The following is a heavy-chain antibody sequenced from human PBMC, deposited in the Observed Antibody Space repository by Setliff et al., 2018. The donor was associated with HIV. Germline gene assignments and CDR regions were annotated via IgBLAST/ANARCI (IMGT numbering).Heavy chain of an antibody. CDR1: GFIFGDSA. CDR3: TRSRADFDY. CDR2: IRSKAYGGTT. J-gene: IGHJ4*02. V-gene: IGHV3-49*04. D-gene: IGHD6-13*01. Sequence: GSLRLSCTASGFIFGDSALSWVRQAPGKGLEWVGFIRSKAYGGTTEYAASVKGRFTISRDDSKSIAYLQMDSLKTEDTAVYYCTRSRADFDYWGQGTLVTVSS.